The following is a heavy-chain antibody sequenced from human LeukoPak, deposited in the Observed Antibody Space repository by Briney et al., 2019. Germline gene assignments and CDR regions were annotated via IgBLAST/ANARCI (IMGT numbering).Heavy chain of an antibody. V-gene: IGHV4-39*07. D-gene: IGHD6-19*01. CDR2: IDYSGRT. Sequence: SETLSLTCAVSGDSSSSSIYYWGWIRQPPGKGLEWIGSIDYSGRTYYNPSLKSRATISLDTSKNQFSLKLTSVTAADTAVYYCAREYTLYRSGWFLDYWGQGTVVTVSS. CDR3: AREYTLYRSGWFLDY. J-gene: IGHJ4*02. CDR1: GDSSSSSIYY.